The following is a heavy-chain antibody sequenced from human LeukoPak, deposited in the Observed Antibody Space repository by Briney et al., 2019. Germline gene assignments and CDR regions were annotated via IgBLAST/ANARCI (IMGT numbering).Heavy chain of an antibody. D-gene: IGHD4-23*01. V-gene: IGHV3-74*01. Sequence: PRGSLRLSCLASGFTFRSFWMHWVRHAPGKRLVWVSRIDIDGRITSYADSVKGRFTISRDNAKNTLHLQMNSLRAEDTAVYYCAKPDRPELYGGRPEIWHFDLWGRGTLVTVSS. CDR2: IDIDGRIT. CDR3: AKPDRPELYGGRPEIWHFDL. CDR1: GFTFRSFW. J-gene: IGHJ2*01.